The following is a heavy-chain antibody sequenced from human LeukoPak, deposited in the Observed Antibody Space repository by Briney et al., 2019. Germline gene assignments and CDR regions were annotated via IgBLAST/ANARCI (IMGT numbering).Heavy chain of an antibody. J-gene: IGHJ4*02. Sequence: GGSLRLSCAASGFTFSSYAMHWVRQAPGKGLEYISAISSNGGSTYYANSVKGRFTISRDNSKNTLYLQMGSLRAEDMAVYYCARDVDTALSFRVDYWGQGTLVTVSS. V-gene: IGHV3-64*01. CDR2: ISSNGGST. CDR3: ARDVDTALSFRVDY. CDR1: GFTFSSYA. D-gene: IGHD5-18*01.